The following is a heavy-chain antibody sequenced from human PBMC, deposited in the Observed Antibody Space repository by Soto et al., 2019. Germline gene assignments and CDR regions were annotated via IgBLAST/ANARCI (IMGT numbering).Heavy chain of an antibody. J-gene: IGHJ4*02. Sequence: PGGSLRLSCAASGFAFSSYAMSWARQAPGKGLEWVSSISGSGGSTYYADSVKGRFTISRDTSKNTLYLQMNSLRAADTAVYYCAKEGNSGLYYFDYWGQGTLVTVSS. CDR1: GFAFSSYA. D-gene: IGHD5-12*01. CDR3: AKEGNSGLYYFDY. CDR2: ISGSGGST. V-gene: IGHV3-23*01.